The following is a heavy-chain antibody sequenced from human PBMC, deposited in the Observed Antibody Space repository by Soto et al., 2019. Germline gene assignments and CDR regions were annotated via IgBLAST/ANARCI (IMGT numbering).Heavy chain of an antibody. CDR3: ARGEGVATITLDY. V-gene: IGHV3-53*01. D-gene: IGHD5-12*01. CDR2: IYSGGST. CDR1: GFTVSSNY. J-gene: IGHJ4*02. Sequence: EVQLVESGGGLIQPGGSLRLSCAASGFTVSSNYMSWVRQAPGKGLEWVSVIYSGGSTYYADSVKVRFTISRDNSKNTLYLQMNSLRAEDTAVYYCARGEGVATITLDYWGQGTLVTVSS.